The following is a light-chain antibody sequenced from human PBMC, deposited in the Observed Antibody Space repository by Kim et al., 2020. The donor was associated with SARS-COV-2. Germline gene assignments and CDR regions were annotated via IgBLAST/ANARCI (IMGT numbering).Light chain of an antibody. CDR3: QQYNSAPRT. V-gene: IGKV1-27*01. Sequence: DIQMTQSPSSLSASVGDRVTITCRASQSISNFLAWYQQKPGKVPKLLIFAASGLQSGVPSRFSGSGSGTDFTLTISSLQPEDVATYYCQQYNSAPRTFGQGTKVDIK. CDR1: QSISNF. J-gene: IGKJ1*01. CDR2: AAS.